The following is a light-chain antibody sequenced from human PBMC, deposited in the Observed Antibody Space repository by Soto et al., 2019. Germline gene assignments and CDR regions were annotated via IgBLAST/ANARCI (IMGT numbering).Light chain of an antibody. CDR2: AAS. J-gene: IGKJ5*01. Sequence: IQLTQSPSSLSPSVGGSVTITCRASQGISSFLAWYQQKPGKAPKLLIYAASTLQSGVPSRVSGSGSGTDCTLTSSSLQPEDFATYFCQQLNSYPITFGQGTRVEIK. CDR3: QQLNSYPIT. V-gene: IGKV1-9*01. CDR1: QGISSF.